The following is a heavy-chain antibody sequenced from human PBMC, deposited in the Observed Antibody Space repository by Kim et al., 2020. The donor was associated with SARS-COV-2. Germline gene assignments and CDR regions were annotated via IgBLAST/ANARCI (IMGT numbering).Heavy chain of an antibody. D-gene: IGHD3-16*01. CDR1: GFTFSSYG. J-gene: IGHJ4*02. CDR3: AKDRDGGFDY. Sequence: GGSLRLSCAASGFTFSSYGMHWVRQAPGKGPEWVAVIWYDGSNKYYADSVKGRFTISRDNSKNTLYLQMNSLRAEDTAVYYCAKDRDGGFDYWGQGTLVTVSS. V-gene: IGHV3-33*06. CDR2: IWYDGSNK.